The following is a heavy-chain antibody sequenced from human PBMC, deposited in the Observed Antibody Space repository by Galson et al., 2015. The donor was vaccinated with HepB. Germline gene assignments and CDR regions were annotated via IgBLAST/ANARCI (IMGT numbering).Heavy chain of an antibody. CDR3: AKDGGLYDGNGYPWYFDL. Sequence: SLRLSCAASGFTFSTFGLHWVRQAPGKGLEWVAFIPYDGSNEYYADSVKGRFTISRDNSKNTMYLQMNILRAEDTAVYYCAKDGGLYDGNGYPWYFDLWGRGTLVSVSS. V-gene: IGHV3-30*18. CDR2: IPYDGSNE. J-gene: IGHJ2*01. D-gene: IGHD3-22*01. CDR1: GFTFSTFG.